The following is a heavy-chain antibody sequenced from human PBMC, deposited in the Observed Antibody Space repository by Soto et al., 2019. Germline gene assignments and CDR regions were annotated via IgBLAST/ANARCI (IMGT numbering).Heavy chain of an antibody. D-gene: IGHD6-13*01. CDR1: GGSFNRYY. J-gene: IGHJ5*02. V-gene: IGHV4-34*01. CDR3: AIGHKKQLVRSGGWFDP. Sequence: QVQLQQWGAGLLKPSETLSLTCAVYGGSFNRYYWSWIRQPPGKGLDWLGEINYSGSTNYIPSLNRRVNISVDTSTNQFSLKLSSVTAADTAVYYCAIGHKKQLVRSGGWFDPWGQGTLVTVSS. CDR2: INYSGST.